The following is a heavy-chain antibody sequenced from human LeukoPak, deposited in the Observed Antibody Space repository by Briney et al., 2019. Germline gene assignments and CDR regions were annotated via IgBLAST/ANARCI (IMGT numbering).Heavy chain of an antibody. Sequence: HAGGSLRLSCAASGFTFSSYSMNWVRQAPGKGLEWVSYISSSSSTIYYADPVKGRFTISRDNAKNSLYLQMNSLRAEDPAVYYCARERGYSYGLYYFDYWGQGTLVTVSS. D-gene: IGHD5-18*01. J-gene: IGHJ4*02. V-gene: IGHV3-48*01. CDR3: ARERGYSYGLYYFDY. CDR1: GFTFSSYS. CDR2: ISSSSSTI.